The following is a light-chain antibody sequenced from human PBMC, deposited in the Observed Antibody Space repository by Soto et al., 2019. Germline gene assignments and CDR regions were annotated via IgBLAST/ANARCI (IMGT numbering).Light chain of an antibody. Sequence: QSVLTQAPSVSGTPGQRVTIPCSASSSNIESNWVYWYQQLPGTAPKLLIYNNNQRHSGVSDRFSGSQSGTSASLAITGLRSDDEADYYCATWDDDLYTPIIGGGTK. CDR1: SSNIESNW. CDR3: ATWDDDLYTPI. V-gene: IGLV1-47*02. J-gene: IGLJ2*01. CDR2: NNN.